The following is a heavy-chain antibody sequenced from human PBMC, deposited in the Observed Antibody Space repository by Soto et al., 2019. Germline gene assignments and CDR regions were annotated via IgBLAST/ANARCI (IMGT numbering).Heavy chain of an antibody. J-gene: IGHJ3*02. CDR2: IKKDGSEK. CDR1: GFTFSRYW. V-gene: IGHV3-7*05. D-gene: IGHD3-3*01. CDR3: ARDRGDYDFWSGYSSALDI. Sequence: GGSLRLSCAASGFTFSRYWMSWVRQAPGKGPEWVANIKKDGSEKYYVDSVKGRFTISRDNAKNSLYLQMNGLRAEDTAGYYCARDRGDYDFWSGYSSALDIWGQGTVVTVSS.